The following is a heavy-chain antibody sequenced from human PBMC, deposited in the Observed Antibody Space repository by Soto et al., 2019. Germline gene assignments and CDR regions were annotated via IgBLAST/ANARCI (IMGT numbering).Heavy chain of an antibody. CDR3: ARGSDGSGSISYYFDY. CDR2: IYHSGST. V-gene: IGHV4-4*02. J-gene: IGHJ4*02. D-gene: IGHD3-10*01. CDR1: GGSISSSNW. Sequence: SETLSLTCAVSGGSISSSNWWSWVRQPPGKGLEWIGEIYHSGSTNYNPSLKSRVTISVDKSKNQFSLKLSSVTAADTAVYYCARGSDGSGSISYYFDYWGQGTLVTVSS.